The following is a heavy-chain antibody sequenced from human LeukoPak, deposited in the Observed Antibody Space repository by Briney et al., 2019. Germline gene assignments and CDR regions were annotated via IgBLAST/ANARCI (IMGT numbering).Heavy chain of an antibody. CDR2: IYYSGST. D-gene: IGHD5-18*01. CDR3: ARDRGYNYGYDYFDY. CDR1: GGSISSYY. Sequence: SETLSLTCTVSGGSISSYYWSWIRQPPGKGLEWIGYIYYSGSTNYNPSLKSRVTISIDTSKNQFSLNLSSVTAADTAVYYCARDRGYNYGYDYFDYWGQGTLVTVSS. V-gene: IGHV4-59*01. J-gene: IGHJ4*02.